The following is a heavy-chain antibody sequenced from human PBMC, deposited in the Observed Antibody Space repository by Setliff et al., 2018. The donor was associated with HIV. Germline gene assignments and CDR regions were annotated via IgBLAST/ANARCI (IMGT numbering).Heavy chain of an antibody. CDR1: RFTFSSYT. J-gene: IGHJ3*02. CDR3: ARPAVTTYDAFDI. Sequence: PGGSLRLSCAASRFTFSSYTMHWVRQAPGKGLEWVAVISYDGSNKYYADSVKGRYTISRDNSRYTLYLQMNSLRAEDTAVYYCARPAVTTYDAFDIWGQGTRVTVS. V-gene: IGHV3-30*04. CDR2: ISYDGSNK. D-gene: IGHD4-17*01.